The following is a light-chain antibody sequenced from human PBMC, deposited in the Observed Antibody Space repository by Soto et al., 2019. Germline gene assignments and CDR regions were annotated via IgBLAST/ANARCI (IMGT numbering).Light chain of an antibody. J-gene: IGKJ1*01. CDR3: QQYNNWPKT. V-gene: IGKV3-15*01. CDR1: QSIGSN. Sequence: EIVMTQSPATLSVSPGERATLSCRASQSIGSNLAWYQQKPGQAPRLLIYGAYTRATGFPDRFSGSGSGTECTLTISSLQSEDFAVYYCQQYNNWPKTFGQGTKVEIK. CDR2: GAY.